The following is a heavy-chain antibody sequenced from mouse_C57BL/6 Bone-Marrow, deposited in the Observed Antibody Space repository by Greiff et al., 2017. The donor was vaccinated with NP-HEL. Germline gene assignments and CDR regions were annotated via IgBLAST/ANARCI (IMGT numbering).Heavy chain of an antibody. J-gene: IGHJ3*01. CDR1: GFTFSDAW. V-gene: IGHV6-6*01. CDR2: IRNKANNHAT. CDR3: TRRGDYDYECAY. Sequence: EVQLVESGGGLVQPGGSMKLSCAASGFTFSDAWMDWVRQSPEKGLEWVAEIRNKANNHATYYAESVKGRFTISRDDSKSSVYLQMNSLRAEDTGIYYCTRRGDYDYECAYWGQGTLVTVSA. D-gene: IGHD2-4*01.